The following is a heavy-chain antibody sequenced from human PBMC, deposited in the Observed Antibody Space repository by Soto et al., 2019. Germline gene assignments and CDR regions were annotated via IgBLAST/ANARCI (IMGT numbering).Heavy chain of an antibody. CDR3: ARGGYDSGGYPFPY. CDR2: MNAYNGDT. Sequence: QVQLVQSGAEVKKPGASVKVSCKPSGYTFSSYGINWVRQAPGQGLEWMGWMNAYNGDTNYAQKYQGRVTMTTDTSTSTAYMELRCLRSDDTAVYYCARGGYDSGGYPFPYWGQGTLVTVSS. D-gene: IGHD3-22*01. J-gene: IGHJ4*02. CDR1: GYTFSSYG. V-gene: IGHV1-18*01.